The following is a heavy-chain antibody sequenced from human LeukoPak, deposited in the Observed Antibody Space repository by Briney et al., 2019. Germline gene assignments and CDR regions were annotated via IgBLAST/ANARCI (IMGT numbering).Heavy chain of an antibody. V-gene: IGHV1-18*01. D-gene: IGHD3-9*01. CDR3: ARTGRVGYNILTGYPNYFDY. CDR2: INAYNGNT. CDR1: GYTFTNYG. J-gene: IGHJ4*02. Sequence: GASVNVSCKASGYTFTNYGFSWVRQAPGQGLEWMGWINAYNGNTNYAQKFQGRVTVTTDTSTSTAYMDLRSLRSDGTAVYFCARTGRVGYNILTGYPNYFDYWGQGTLVTVSS.